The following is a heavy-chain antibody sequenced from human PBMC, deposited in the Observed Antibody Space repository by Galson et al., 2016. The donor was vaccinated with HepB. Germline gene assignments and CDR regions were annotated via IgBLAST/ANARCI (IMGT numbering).Heavy chain of an antibody. V-gene: IGHV3-20*04. D-gene: IGHD2-21*02. CDR1: GFTFLDHG. J-gene: IGHJ4*02. Sequence: SLRLSCAATGFTFLDHGMDWVRQAPGKGLEWVSSVNWNGASKAYADSVKGRFTISRDNAKNSLSLQMHSLRAEDTALYFRARESGDFNTGHIYLDYWGQGTLVTASS. CDR3: ARESGDFNTGHIYLDY. CDR2: VNWNGASK.